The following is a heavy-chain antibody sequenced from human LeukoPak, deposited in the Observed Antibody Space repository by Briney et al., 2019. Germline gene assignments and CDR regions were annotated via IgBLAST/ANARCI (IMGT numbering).Heavy chain of an antibody. J-gene: IGHJ5*02. CDR1: GYYISNGYY. Sequence: SETLSLTCSVSGYYISNGYYWSWIRQPPGKGLEWIGEINHSGSTNYNPSLKSRVTISVDTSKNQFSLKLSSVTAADTAVYYCARLIAVAGNWNWFDPWGQGTLVTVSS. D-gene: IGHD6-19*01. CDR2: INHSGST. CDR3: ARLIAVAGNWNWFDP. V-gene: IGHV4-34*01.